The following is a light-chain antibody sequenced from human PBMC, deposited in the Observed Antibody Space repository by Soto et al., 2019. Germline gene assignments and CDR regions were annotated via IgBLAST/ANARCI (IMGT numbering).Light chain of an antibody. CDR1: SSNVGDNF. Sequence: QSVLTQPPSVSAAPGQRVTISCSGTSSNVGDNFVSWYQQPPEAAPKLLIYDNHKRPSGIPDRFSGSKSGTSATLGITGLQTGDEADYYCATWDGSLRVVVFGGGTKLTVL. CDR3: ATWDGSLRVVV. V-gene: IGLV1-51*01. J-gene: IGLJ3*02. CDR2: DNH.